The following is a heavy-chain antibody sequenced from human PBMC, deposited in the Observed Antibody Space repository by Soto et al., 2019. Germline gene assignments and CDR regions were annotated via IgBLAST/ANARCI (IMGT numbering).Heavy chain of an antibody. J-gene: IGHJ5*02. Sequence: GASVKVSCKASGGTFSSYAISWVRQAPGQGLEWMGIINPSGGSTSYAQKFQGRVTMTRDTSTSTVYMELSSLRSEDTAVYYCARDYYGSGNPWGQGTLVTVSS. D-gene: IGHD3-10*01. CDR1: GGTFSSYA. CDR3: ARDYYGSGNP. V-gene: IGHV1-46*01. CDR2: INPSGGST.